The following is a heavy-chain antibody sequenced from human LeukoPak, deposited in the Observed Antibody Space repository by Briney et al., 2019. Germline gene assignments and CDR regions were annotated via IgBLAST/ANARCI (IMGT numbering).Heavy chain of an antibody. D-gene: IGHD3-10*01. CDR1: GGSISSYY. CDR2: IYYSGST. Sequence: SETLSLTCTVSGGSISSYYWSWIRQPPGKGLEWIGYIYYSGSTNYNPSLKSRVTISVDTSKNQFSLKLSSVTAADTAVYYCVSLDYGSGSYVFDYWGQGTLVTVSS. J-gene: IGHJ4*02. CDR3: VSLDYGSGSYVFDY. V-gene: IGHV4-59*01.